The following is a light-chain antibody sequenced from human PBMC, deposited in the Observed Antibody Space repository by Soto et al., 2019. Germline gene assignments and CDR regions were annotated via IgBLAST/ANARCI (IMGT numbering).Light chain of an antibody. V-gene: IGLV4-69*01. CDR3: QTWGTGIRV. J-gene: IGLJ2*01. CDR2: LNSDGSH. Sequence: QSVLTQSPSASASLGASVKLTCTLSSGHSSYVIAWHQQQPEKGPRYLMKLNSDGSHSKGDGIPDRFSGYSSGAERYLTISSLQSEDEADYYCQTWGTGIRVFGGGTKVTVL. CDR1: SGHSSYV.